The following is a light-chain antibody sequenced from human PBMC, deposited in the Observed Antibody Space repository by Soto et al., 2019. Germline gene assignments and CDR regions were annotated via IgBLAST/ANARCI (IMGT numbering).Light chain of an antibody. V-gene: IGKV1-5*03. CDR2: KAS. J-gene: IGKJ2*02. CDR1: QSISSW. Sequence: DIQMTQSPSTLSASVGDRGTITCRASQSISSWLAWYQQKPGKAPKLLIYKASSLESGVPSSFSGSGSGKELTLTIRRLQPAHFSTYYFRQYNTLGTFRQGPQREIK. CDR3: RQYNTLGT.